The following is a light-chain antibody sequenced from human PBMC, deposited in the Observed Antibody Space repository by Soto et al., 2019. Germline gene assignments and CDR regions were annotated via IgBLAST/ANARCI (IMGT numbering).Light chain of an antibody. CDR3: QQSYNTPRT. V-gene: IGKV1-39*01. J-gene: IGKJ1*01. Sequence: DIQMTQSPSSLSASVGDSVTITCRASQSSSTYLNWYQQKPGKAPTILIYATSSLQSGVPSRFSGSGSGTDFTLTISSLQPEEFATYYCQQSYNTPRTFGQGPKVEIK. CDR1: QSSSTY. CDR2: ATS.